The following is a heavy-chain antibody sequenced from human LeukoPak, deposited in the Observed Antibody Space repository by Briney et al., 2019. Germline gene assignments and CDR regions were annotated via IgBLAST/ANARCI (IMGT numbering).Heavy chain of an antibody. V-gene: IGHV4-59*12. D-gene: IGHD5-18*01. CDR3: ARDGYSYGTMDV. J-gene: IGHJ6*04. Sequence: NPSETLSLTCTVSGGSISSYYWSWIRQPPGKGLEWIGYIYYSGSTNYNPSLKSRVTISVDKSKNQFSLKLSSVTAADTAVYYCARDGYSYGTMDVWGKGTTVTVSS. CDR2: IYYSGST. CDR1: GGSISSYY.